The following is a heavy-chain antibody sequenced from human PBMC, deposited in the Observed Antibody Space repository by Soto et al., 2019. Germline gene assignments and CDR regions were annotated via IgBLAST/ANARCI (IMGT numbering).Heavy chain of an antibody. V-gene: IGHV3-7*01. CDR2: IKQDGSER. CDR1: GFTFGNYW. CDR3: ASARHIGP. D-gene: IGHD2-21*01. Sequence: GGSRRFSCAASGFTFGNYWMSWVRQAPGKGPEWVANIKQDGSERNYVDSVKGRFTISRDNAENSLYLQMNSMRVEDTGVYYCASARHIGPWGQGTLVTVSS. J-gene: IGHJ5*02.